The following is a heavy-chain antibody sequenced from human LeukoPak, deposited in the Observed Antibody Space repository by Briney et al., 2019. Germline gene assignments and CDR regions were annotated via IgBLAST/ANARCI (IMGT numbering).Heavy chain of an antibody. CDR2: IYHSGST. D-gene: IGHD3-22*01. CDR1: GGSISSGGYS. CDR3: AGRYDSSGYYGR. Sequence: SETLSLTCAVSGGSISSGGYSWSWIRQPPGKGLEWIGYIYHSGSTYYNPSLKSRVTISVDTSKNQFSLKLSSVTAADTAVYYCAGRYDSSGYYGRWGQGTLVTVSS. V-gene: IGHV4-30-2*01. J-gene: IGHJ4*02.